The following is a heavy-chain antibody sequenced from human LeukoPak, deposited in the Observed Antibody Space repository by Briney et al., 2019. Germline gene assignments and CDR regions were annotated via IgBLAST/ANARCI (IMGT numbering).Heavy chain of an antibody. CDR3: ASPMWDTAIHDY. Sequence: GGSLRLSCAASGFTFSDYYMSWIRQAPGKGLEWVSFISSSSSYTNYADSVKGRFTISRDNAKDTLYLQMNSLRAEDAAVYYCASPMWDTAIHDYWGQGTLVTVSS. CDR2: ISSSSSYT. CDR1: GFTFSDYY. V-gene: IGHV3-11*06. J-gene: IGHJ4*02. D-gene: IGHD5-18*01.